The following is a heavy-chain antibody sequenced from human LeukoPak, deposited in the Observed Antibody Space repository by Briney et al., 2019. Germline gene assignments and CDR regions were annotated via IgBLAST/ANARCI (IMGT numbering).Heavy chain of an antibody. CDR3: AREDCSSSSCYLAVYGLDV. D-gene: IGHD2-2*01. V-gene: IGHV3-48*03. Sequence: PGGSLRLSCAASGFTFSSYEMNWVRQAPGKGLEWVSYISSSGSTIYYADSVKGRFTISRDSAKNSLYLQMNSLRAEDTAVYYCAREDCSSSSCYLAVYGLDVWGQGTTVTVSS. J-gene: IGHJ6*02. CDR2: ISSSGSTI. CDR1: GFTFSSYE.